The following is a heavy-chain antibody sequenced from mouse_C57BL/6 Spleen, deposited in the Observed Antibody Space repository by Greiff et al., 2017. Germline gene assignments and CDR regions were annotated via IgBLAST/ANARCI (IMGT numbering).Heavy chain of an antibody. J-gene: IGHJ1*03. D-gene: IGHD1-1*01. CDR1: GYSITSGYN. CDR3: ARRSSYGYFDV. CDR2: ISYDGSN. Sequence: EVKLMESGPGLVKPSQSLSLTCSVTGYSITSGYNWKWLRPPPGNKQECMGYISYDGSNKYNPSLKNRISITCDTSTNQFFLKLNSVTTEHPATYYCARRSSYGYFDVWGTGTTVTVSS. V-gene: IGHV3-6*01.